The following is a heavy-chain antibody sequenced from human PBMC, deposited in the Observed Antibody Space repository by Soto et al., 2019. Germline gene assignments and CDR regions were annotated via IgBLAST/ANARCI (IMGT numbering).Heavy chain of an antibody. V-gene: IGHV3-30*18. J-gene: IGHJ4*02. D-gene: IGHD3-10*01. CDR1: GFTFSSYG. CDR2: VSYDGRNK. Sequence: QVQLVESGGGVVQPGRSLRLSCAASGFTFSSYGILWVRQAPGKGLEWVALVSYDGRNKYYADSVKGRFPISRDNFQNTMYLQMNSLRTEDTAVYYCVKGADHGSGSYYTLDNWGQGTMVTVSS. CDR3: VKGADHGSGSYYTLDN.